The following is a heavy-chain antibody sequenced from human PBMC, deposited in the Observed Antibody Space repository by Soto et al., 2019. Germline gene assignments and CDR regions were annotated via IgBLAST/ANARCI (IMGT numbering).Heavy chain of an antibody. D-gene: IGHD2-2*01. Sequence: SETLSLTCNVSGASITTYYWSWFRQPPGQGLESLGYIYHTGVTNSNPSLRGRLSISIDTAKNQFSLKLSSVTSADTAIYYCARTARVPDFWGPGILVTVSS. CDR3: ARTARVPDF. CDR1: GASITTYY. V-gene: IGHV4-59*01. J-gene: IGHJ4*02. CDR2: IYHTGVT.